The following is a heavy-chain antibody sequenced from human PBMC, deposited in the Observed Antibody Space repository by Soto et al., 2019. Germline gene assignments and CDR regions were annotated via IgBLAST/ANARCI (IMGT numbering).Heavy chain of an antibody. CDR3: AKGLYGHDAFDI. D-gene: IGHD2-8*01. J-gene: IGHJ3*02. V-gene: IGHV3-23*01. CDR2: ISGSGGST. Sequence: EVQLLESGGGLVQPGGSLRLSCAASGFTFSSYAMSWVRQAPGKGLEWVSAISGSGGSTYYADSVKGRFTISRDNSKNTLYLQMNSRRAEDTAVYYCAKGLYGHDAFDIWGQGTMVTVSS. CDR1: GFTFSSYA.